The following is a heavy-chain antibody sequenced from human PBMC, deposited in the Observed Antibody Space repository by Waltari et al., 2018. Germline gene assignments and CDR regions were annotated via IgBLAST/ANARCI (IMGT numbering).Heavy chain of an antibody. J-gene: IGHJ4*02. V-gene: IGHV4-38-2*01. Sequence: QVQLQESGPGLVKPSETLSLTCAVSGYSISSGYYWGWIRQPPGKGLEWIGSIYHSGSTYYNPSLKSRVTISVDTSKNQFSLKLSSVTAADTAVYYCARVPLGAVAGTGPSWGQGTLVTVSS. CDR1: GYSISSGYY. CDR2: IYHSGST. D-gene: IGHD6-19*01. CDR3: ARVPLGAVAGTGPS.